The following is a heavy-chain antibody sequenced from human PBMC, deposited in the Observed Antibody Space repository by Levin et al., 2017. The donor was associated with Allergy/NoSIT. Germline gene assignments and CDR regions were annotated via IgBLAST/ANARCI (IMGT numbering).Heavy chain of an antibody. J-gene: IGHJ6*02. CDR1: GASISSYY. V-gene: IGHV4-59*08. CDR3: ARRFYSGDICYSGSHGMDV. D-gene: IGHD2-15*01. CDR2: IYNSGST. Sequence: SETLSLTCTVSGASISSYYWSWIRQPPGKGLEWIGYIYNSGSTKYNPSLKSRVTISVDTSKNQFSLKLNSVTAADTAVYYCARRFYSGDICYSGSHGMDVWGQGTTVTVSS.